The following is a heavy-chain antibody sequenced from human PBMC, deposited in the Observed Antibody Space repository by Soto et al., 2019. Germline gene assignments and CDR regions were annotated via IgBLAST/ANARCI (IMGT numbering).Heavy chain of an antibody. D-gene: IGHD5-12*01. Sequence: SETLSLTCTVSGGSISDYFWGWIRQPPGKGLEWVGYISNSGTTNYNPSLKSRLTMSVDTSKNQFSLKLSSVTAADTAVYYCARHRTWGGGSSGYHPLDYWGQGTLVTVSS. CDR2: ISNSGTT. CDR3: ARHRTWGGGSSGYHPLDY. CDR1: GGSISDYF. J-gene: IGHJ4*02. V-gene: IGHV4-59*08.